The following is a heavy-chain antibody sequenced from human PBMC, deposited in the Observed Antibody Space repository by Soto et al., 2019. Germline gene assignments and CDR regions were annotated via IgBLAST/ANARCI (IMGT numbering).Heavy chain of an antibody. J-gene: IGHJ5*02. D-gene: IGHD6-19*01. V-gene: IGHV4-34*02. Sequence: QVQLQQWGAGLLKPSETLSLTCAIYGGSFSGYYWSWIRQPPGKGLEWIGEINHSGSTNYNPSLKSXVAXSXDTSKTQFSLKLSSVTAADMAVYYCAAAVARGWFDPWGQGTLVTVSS. CDR2: INHSGST. CDR3: AAAVARGWFDP. CDR1: GGSFSGYY.